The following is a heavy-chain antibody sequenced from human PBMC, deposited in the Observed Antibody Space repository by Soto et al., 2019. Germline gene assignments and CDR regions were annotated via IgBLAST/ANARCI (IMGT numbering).Heavy chain of an antibody. CDR1: GGSISTINW. D-gene: IGHD6-6*01. Sequence: SETLSLTCAVSGGSISTINWWTWVRQPPGKGLDWIGEIYQTGSTSYNPSLESRVTISIDKSKNQFSLRLRSVTAADTAVYYCARVSSSSAFGMDVWGQGTTVTVSS. J-gene: IGHJ6*02. CDR2: IYQTGST. CDR3: ARVSSSSAFGMDV. V-gene: IGHV4-4*02.